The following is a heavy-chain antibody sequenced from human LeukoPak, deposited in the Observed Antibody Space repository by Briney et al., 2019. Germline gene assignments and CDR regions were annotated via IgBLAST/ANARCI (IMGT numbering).Heavy chain of an antibody. CDR1: GFTFSSYS. CDR2: ISSSSSYI. CDR3: ARDLISSSWYLYYYMDV. D-gene: IGHD6-13*01. Sequence: GGSLRLSCAPSGFTFSSYSMNWVRQAPGKGLECVSSISSSSSYIYYAHSVKGRFTISRDNAKNSLYLQMNSLRAEDTAVYYCARDLISSSWYLYYYMDVWGKGTTVTVS. J-gene: IGHJ6*03. V-gene: IGHV3-21*01.